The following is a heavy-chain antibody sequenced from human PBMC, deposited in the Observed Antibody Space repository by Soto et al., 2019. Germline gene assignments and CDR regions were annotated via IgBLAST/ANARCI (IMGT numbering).Heavy chain of an antibody. D-gene: IGHD6-19*01. Sequence: GASLKISCKGSGYSFTSYWISWVRQMPGKGLEWMGRIDPSDSYTNYSPSFQGHVTISADKSISTAYLQWSSLKASDTAMYYCARRRGSGCNIYYWARGTLVTVSS. CDR2: IDPSDSYT. J-gene: IGHJ4*02. CDR3: ARRRGSGCNIYY. CDR1: GYSFTSYW. V-gene: IGHV5-10-1*01.